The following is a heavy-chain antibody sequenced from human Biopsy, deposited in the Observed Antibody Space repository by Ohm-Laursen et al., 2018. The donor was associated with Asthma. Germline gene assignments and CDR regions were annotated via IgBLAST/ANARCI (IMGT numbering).Heavy chain of an antibody. D-gene: IGHD4-17*01. CDR2: IYYSGST. J-gene: IGHJ5*02. Sequence: SQTLSLTCTASGGSINIGDYYWSWIRQHPVKGLEWIGHIYYSGSTYYNPPLKSRVSISLDTSKNQFSLSLTSVTAADTAVYYCARTTYGHDGFDPWGQGILVTVSS. CDR1: GGSINIGDYY. CDR3: ARTTYGHDGFDP. V-gene: IGHV4-31*03.